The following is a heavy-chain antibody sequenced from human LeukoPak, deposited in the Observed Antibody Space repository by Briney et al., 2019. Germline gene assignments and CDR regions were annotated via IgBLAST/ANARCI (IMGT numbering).Heavy chain of an antibody. CDR3: AREAAYGGNSYNWFDS. D-gene: IGHD4-23*01. Sequence: ASVKVSCKASGYTFTSSGISWVRQAPGQGLEWMGWISAYNGNTNYAQKLQGRVTMTTDTSTSTAYMELRSLRSDDTAVYYCAREAAYGGNSYNWFDSWGQGTLVTVSS. V-gene: IGHV1-18*01. CDR2: ISAYNGNT. CDR1: GYTFTSSG. J-gene: IGHJ5*01.